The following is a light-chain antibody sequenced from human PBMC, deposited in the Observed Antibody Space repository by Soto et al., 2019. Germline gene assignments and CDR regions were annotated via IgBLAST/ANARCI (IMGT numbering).Light chain of an antibody. J-gene: IGKJ2*01. CDR3: LQVYNYPYT. Sequence: AIQMTQSPSSLSASLGDRVTITCRASQGIRNDLGWYQQQPGKAPKLLISSASTLHSGVPSRFSGSGSGTDFTLIISSLQPEDFATYFCLQVYNYPYTFGQGTKLEIK. CDR2: SAS. V-gene: IGKV1-6*01. CDR1: QGIRND.